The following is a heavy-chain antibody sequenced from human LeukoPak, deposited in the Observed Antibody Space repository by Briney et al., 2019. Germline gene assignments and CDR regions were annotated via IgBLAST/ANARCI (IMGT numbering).Heavy chain of an antibody. J-gene: IGHJ6*02. Sequence: RASVKVSCKASGYTFTSYGISWVRQAPGQGLEWMGWISAYNGNTNYAQKLQGRVTMTTDTSTSTAYMELRSLRSDDTAVYYCAREEVGCSGGSCYYYGMDVWGQGTTVTVSS. CDR1: GYTFTSYG. CDR3: AREEVGCSGGSCYYYGMDV. D-gene: IGHD2-15*01. CDR2: ISAYNGNT. V-gene: IGHV1-18*01.